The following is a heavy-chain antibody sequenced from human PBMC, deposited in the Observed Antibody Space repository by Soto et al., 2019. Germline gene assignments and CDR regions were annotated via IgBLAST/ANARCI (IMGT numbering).Heavy chain of an antibody. Sequence: GGSLRLSCAASGFTFSSYAMHWVRQAPGKGLEWVAVISYDGSNKYYADSVKGRLTISRDNSKNTLYLQMNSLRAEDTAVYYCARGPLRFLEWAYYYYGMDVWGQGTTVTVSS. D-gene: IGHD3-3*01. CDR2: ISYDGSNK. V-gene: IGHV3-30-3*01. J-gene: IGHJ6*02. CDR1: GFTFSSYA. CDR3: ARGPLRFLEWAYYYYGMDV.